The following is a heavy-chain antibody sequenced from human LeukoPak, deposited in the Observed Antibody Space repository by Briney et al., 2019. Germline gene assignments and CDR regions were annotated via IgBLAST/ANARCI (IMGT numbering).Heavy chain of an antibody. CDR2: IIPILGIA. J-gene: IGHJ3*02. CDR3: ARESNDDAFDI. V-gene: IGHV1-69*04. Sequence: SVKVSCKASGGTFSSYAISWVRQASGQGLEWMGRIIPILGIANYAQKFQGRVTITADKSTSTAYMELSRLRSDDTAVYYCARESNDDAFDIWGQGTMVTVSS. D-gene: IGHD1-1*01. CDR1: GGTFSSYA.